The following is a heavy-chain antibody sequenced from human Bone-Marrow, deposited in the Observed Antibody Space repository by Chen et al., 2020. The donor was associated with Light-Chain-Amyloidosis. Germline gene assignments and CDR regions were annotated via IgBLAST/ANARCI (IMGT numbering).Heavy chain of an antibody. CDR2: TNSAGTST. J-gene: IGHJ4*02. Sequence: EVLLVEYGGEVVQPGGSLRLSCTASGFSFSTYWMHWVRQYPGKGLVSVARTNSAGTSTTYADCVKGRFTASRHNTKNTMYLEMNSLRVEDTAVYYCARTTLRYLDYWGQGTLVTVSS. CDR1: GFSFSTYW. D-gene: IGHD3-3*01. CDR3: ARTTLRYLDY. V-gene: IGHV3-74*01.